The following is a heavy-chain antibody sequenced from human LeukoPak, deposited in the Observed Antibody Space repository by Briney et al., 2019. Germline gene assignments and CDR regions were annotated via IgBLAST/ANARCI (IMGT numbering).Heavy chain of an antibody. CDR3: ARSSGNYYYYYYMDV. J-gene: IGHJ6*03. Sequence: GGSLRLSCAASGFTFSSYAMYWVRQAPGKGLEWVAAISYDGSDKYYANSVKGRFTISRDNSKNTLYLQINGLRAEDTAVYYCARSSGNYYYYYYMDVWGKGTTVTVSS. V-gene: IGHV3-30*01. D-gene: IGHD3-10*01. CDR2: ISYDGSDK. CDR1: GFTFSSYA.